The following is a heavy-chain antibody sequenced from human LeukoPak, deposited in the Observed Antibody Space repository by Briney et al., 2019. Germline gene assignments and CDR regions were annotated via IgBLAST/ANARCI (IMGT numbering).Heavy chain of an antibody. CDR1: GYTFTSYD. V-gene: IGHV1-18*01. CDR2: ISAYNGNT. Sequence: AASVKVSCKASGYTFTSYDINWVRQAPGQGLEWMGWISAYNGNTNYAQKLQGRVTMTTDTSTSTAYMELRSLRSDDTAVYYCARSGSGWYEAWFDPWGQGTLVTVSS. J-gene: IGHJ5*02. D-gene: IGHD6-19*01. CDR3: ARSGSGWYEAWFDP.